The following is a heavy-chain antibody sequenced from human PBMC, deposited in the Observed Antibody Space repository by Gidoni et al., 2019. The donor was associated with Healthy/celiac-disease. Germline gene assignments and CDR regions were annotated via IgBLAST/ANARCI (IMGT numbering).Heavy chain of an antibody. CDR2: IRGSGGST. D-gene: IGHD3-10*02. CDR1: GFTFSSYA. CDR3: AKAHGGGAHVRYFDY. Sequence: EVQLLESGGGLVQTGGSLRLSCAASGFTFSSYAMSWVRQAPGKGLEWVSAIRGSGGSTYYADSVKGRFTISRDNSKNTLYLQMNSLRAEDTAVYYCAKAHGGGAHVRYFDYWGQGTLVTVSS. V-gene: IGHV3-23*01. J-gene: IGHJ4*02.